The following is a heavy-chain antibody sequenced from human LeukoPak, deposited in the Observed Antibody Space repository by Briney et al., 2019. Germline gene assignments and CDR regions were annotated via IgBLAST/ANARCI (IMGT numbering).Heavy chain of an antibody. CDR3: ARGGYYDSSGSFDY. CDR1: GGSIRSYY. D-gene: IGHD3-22*01. J-gene: IGHJ4*02. V-gene: IGHV4-59*01. CDR2: IYYSGST. Sequence: SSETLSLTCTVSGGSIRSYYWSWIRQPPGKGLEWIGYIYYSGSTNYNPSLKSRVTISVDTSKNQFSLKLSSVTAADTAVYYCARGGYYDSSGSFDYWGQGSLVTVSS.